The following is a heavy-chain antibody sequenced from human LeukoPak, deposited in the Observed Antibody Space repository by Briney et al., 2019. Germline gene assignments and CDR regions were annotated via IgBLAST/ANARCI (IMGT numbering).Heavy chain of an antibody. D-gene: IGHD6-19*01. CDR3: ARDPAVAGTGGSYYGMDV. CDR1: GFTVSSNY. Sequence: PGGSLRLSCAASGFTVSSNYMSWVRQAPGKGLEWVSVIYSGGSTYYADSVKGRFTISRDNSKNTLYLQMNSLRAEDTAVYYCARDPAVAGTGGSYYGMDVWGQGTTVTVSS. CDR2: IYSGGST. J-gene: IGHJ6*02. V-gene: IGHV3-66*01.